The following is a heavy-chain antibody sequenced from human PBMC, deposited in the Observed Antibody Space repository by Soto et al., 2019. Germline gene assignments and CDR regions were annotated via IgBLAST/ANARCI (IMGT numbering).Heavy chain of an antibody. CDR3: ARDARDCSGGSCYAPFYYYGMDV. D-gene: IGHD2-15*01. CDR1: GGTFSSYA. Sequence: QVQLVQSGAEVKKPGSSVKVSCKASGGTFSSYAISWVRQAPGQGLEWMGGIIPIFGTANYAQKFQGRVTITADESTSTAYMERSSLRSEDTAVYYCARDARDCSGGSCYAPFYYYGMDVWGQGTTVTVSS. J-gene: IGHJ6*01. CDR2: IIPIFGTA. V-gene: IGHV1-69*12.